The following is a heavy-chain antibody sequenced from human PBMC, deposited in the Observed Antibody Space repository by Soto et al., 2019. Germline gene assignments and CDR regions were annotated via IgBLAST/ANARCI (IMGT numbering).Heavy chain of an antibody. J-gene: IGHJ4*02. CDR1: GDTFTDYY. D-gene: IGHD2-21*02. Sequence: QVQLMQSGAEVKKPGASVKVSCKASGDTFTDYYIHWVRQAPGKGREWMGTVNPSGGHTTYAQHFLGRVTMTRDTSTSTLYMELTSLTSDDTAIYYCARGGHVVVVTAALHYLGQGTLVTVSS. V-gene: IGHV1-46*01. CDR3: ARGGHVVVVTAALHY. CDR2: VNPSGGHT.